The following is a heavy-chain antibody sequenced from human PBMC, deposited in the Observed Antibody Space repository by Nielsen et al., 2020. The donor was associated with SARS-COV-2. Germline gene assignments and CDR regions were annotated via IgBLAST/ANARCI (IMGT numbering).Heavy chain of an antibody. CDR3: AKGGGGVYAS. CDR2: IGGSGGST. V-gene: IGHV3-23*01. J-gene: IGHJ4*02. D-gene: IGHD2-8*02. CDR1: GFPLRNYA. Sequence: GGSLRLSCAASGFPLRNYAMTWVRQAPGKGLEWVSAIGGSGGSTFYADSVKGRFTISRDTSKNTLYLQMNSLRAEDTAVYYCAKGGGGVYASWGQGTQVTVSS.